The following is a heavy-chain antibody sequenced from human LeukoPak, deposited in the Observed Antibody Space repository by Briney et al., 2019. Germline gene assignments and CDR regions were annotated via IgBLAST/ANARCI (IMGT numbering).Heavy chain of an antibody. CDR2: IYYSGIT. V-gene: IGHV4-59*08. D-gene: IGHD3-22*01. CDR3: ARKHPSGYEDY. CDR1: GGSISGYY. Sequence: SETLSLTCTVSGGSISGYYWSWIRQPPGKGLEWIGYIYYSGITSYNSSLTSRVTISVDTSKDQFSLKLSSVTAADTAVYYCARKHPSGYEDYWGQGTLVTVSS. J-gene: IGHJ4*02.